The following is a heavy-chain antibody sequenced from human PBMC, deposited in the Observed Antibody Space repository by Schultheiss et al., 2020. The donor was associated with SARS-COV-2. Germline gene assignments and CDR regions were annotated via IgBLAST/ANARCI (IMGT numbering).Heavy chain of an antibody. CDR3: ARDGVVVAADSGLFDY. CDR2: IWYDGSNK. CDR1: GFTFSSYG. D-gene: IGHD2-15*01. V-gene: IGHV3-33*01. J-gene: IGHJ4*02. Sequence: GGSLRLSCAASGFTFSSYGMHWVRQAPGKGLEWVAVIWYDGSNKYYADSVKGRFTISRDNSKNTLYLQMNSLRAEDTAVYYCARDGVVVAADSGLFDYWGQGTLVTVSS.